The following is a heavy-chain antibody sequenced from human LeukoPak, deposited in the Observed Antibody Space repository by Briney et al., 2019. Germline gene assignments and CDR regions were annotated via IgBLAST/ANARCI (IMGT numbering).Heavy chain of an antibody. J-gene: IGHJ4*02. V-gene: IGHV1-69*05. CDR1: GGTFSSYA. Sequence: GSSVKVSCKASGGTFSSYAISWVRQAPGQGLEWMGGIIPIFGTANYAQKFQGRVTITTDESTSTAYMELSSLRSEDTAVYYCASLRFLEWSSPNYFDYWGQGTLVTVSS. D-gene: IGHD3-3*01. CDR3: ASLRFLEWSSPNYFDY. CDR2: IIPIFGTA.